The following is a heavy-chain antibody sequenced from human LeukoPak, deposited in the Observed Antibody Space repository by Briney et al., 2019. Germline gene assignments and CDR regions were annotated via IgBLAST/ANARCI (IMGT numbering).Heavy chain of an antibody. CDR1: GGTFSSYA. CDR2: IIPIFGIA. J-gene: IGHJ6*02. D-gene: IGHD3-3*01. CDR3: ARVTEYYDFWSGLPDHYYYGMDV. Sequence: SVKVSCKASGGTFSSYAISWVRQAPGQGLEWMGRIIPIFGIANYAQKFQGRVTITADKSTSTAYMELSSLRSEDTAVYYCARVTEYYDFWSGLPDHYYYGMDVWGQGTTVTVSS. V-gene: IGHV1-69*04.